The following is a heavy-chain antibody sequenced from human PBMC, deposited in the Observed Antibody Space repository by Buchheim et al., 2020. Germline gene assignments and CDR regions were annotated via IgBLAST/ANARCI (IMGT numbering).Heavy chain of an antibody. CDR2: LWYDGSNE. D-gene: IGHD3-22*01. CDR3: AGDPPDSGYAFEI. J-gene: IGHJ3*02. CDR1: GFNFPTYA. V-gene: IGHV3-33*01. Sequence: VQLVESGGGVVQPGGSLRLSCAASGFNFPTYAMHWVRQAPGKGLEWLAFLWYDGSNEKYADYVKGRLTISRDNPRHMLHLPMDSLRAEDTAVYYCAGDPPDSGYAFEIWGQGT.